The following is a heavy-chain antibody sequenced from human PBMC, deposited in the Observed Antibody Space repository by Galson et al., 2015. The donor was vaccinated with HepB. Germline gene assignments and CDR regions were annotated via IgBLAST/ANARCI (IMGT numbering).Heavy chain of an antibody. V-gene: IGHV3-7*03. Sequence: SLRLSCAASGSTFSSYWMNWVRQAPGKGLEWVGNIKYDGSERYYVDSVKGRFTMSRDNAKNSLYLQMNSLRADDTAVYYCARSPEGRRYFDYWGQGTLVTVSS. CDR1: GSTFSSYW. D-gene: IGHD1-14*01. J-gene: IGHJ4*02. CDR2: IKYDGSER. CDR3: ARSPEGRRYFDY.